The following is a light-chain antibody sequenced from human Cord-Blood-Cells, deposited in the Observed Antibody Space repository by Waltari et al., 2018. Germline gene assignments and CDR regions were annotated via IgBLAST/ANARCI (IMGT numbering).Light chain of an antibody. CDR2: STR. CDR1: TGAVTSGYY. J-gene: IGLJ3*02. Sequence: QTVVTQEPSLTVSPGGTVTLTCASSTGAVTSGYYPNWFQQKPGQAPRALIYSTRNKQSWTPARFSGSLLGGKAALTLSGVQPEDEAEYYCLLYYGGARVFGGGTKLTVL. CDR3: LLYYGGARV. V-gene: IGLV7-43*01.